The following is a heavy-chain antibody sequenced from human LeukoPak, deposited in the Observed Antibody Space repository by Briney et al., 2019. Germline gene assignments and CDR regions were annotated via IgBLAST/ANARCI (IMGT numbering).Heavy chain of an antibody. V-gene: IGHV3-23*01. Sequence: GGSLRLSCVASGFTFNSYAMSWVRQAPGKGLEWVSAITGLGTVDNAGSVRGRFTISRDNSKSTLFLQIDSLKPEDTATYYCARRRYESSGHFDYWGQGALVTVSS. CDR2: ITGLGTV. D-gene: IGHD3-22*01. CDR3: ARRRYESSGHFDY. J-gene: IGHJ4*02. CDR1: GFTFNSYA.